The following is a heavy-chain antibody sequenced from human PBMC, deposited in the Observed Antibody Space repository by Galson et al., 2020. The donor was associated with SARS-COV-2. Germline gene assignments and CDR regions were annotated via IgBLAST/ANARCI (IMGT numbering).Heavy chain of an antibody. V-gene: IGHV3-74*01. D-gene: IGHD3-16*01. CDR1: GFTFSSYW. J-gene: IGHJ4*02. CDR3: ARGDMRNDYFDY. Sequence: GGSLRLSCAASGFTFSSYWMYWVRQAPGKGLVWVSRIYSEGSSTSYADSVKGRFTISGDDAKNTLYLHMRSLRAEDTAVYYCARGDMRNDYFDYWGQGTLVTVSS. CDR2: IYSEGSST.